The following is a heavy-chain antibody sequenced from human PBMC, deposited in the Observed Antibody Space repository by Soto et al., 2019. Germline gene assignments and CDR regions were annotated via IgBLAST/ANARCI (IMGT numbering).Heavy chain of an antibody. Sequence: SETLSLTCTLSGGSVRAPDWWNWVRQSPDKGLEWIAEVHISGHSNYNPSLSSRVSVSIDSSKNQFYLNLNSVTAADTAIYYCARVRQGCSANNCYFDPWGQGTQVTVSS. CDR2: VHISGHS. CDR3: ARVRQGCSANNCYFDP. D-gene: IGHD1-1*01. CDR1: GGSVRAPDW. J-gene: IGHJ5*01. V-gene: IGHV4-4*02.